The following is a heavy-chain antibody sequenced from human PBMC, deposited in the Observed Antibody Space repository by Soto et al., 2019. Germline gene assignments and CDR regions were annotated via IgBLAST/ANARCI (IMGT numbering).Heavy chain of an antibody. J-gene: IGHJ6*02. Sequence: GESLKISCAASGFTFSTYSMNWVRQAPGKELEWVSSISSSSSYIYYADSVKGRFTISRDNAKNSLYLQMNSLRAEDTAVYYCARYDSSGYYWPYYYYGMDVWGQGTTVTVSS. D-gene: IGHD3-22*01. CDR3: ARYDSSGYYWPYYYYGMDV. CDR1: GFTFSTYS. CDR2: ISSSSSYI. V-gene: IGHV3-21*01.